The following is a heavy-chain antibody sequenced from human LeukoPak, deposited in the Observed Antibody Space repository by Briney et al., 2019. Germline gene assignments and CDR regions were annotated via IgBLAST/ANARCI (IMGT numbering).Heavy chain of an antibody. J-gene: IGHJ2*01. CDR1: GFTFSDYA. Sequence: GGSLRLSCTASGFTFSDYAMNWVRQAPGKGLEWVGFIRSKVYGGTTEYAASGKGRFTISRDDSKSIPSLQINSLQTEDAAVYYCARSRAVAVAGTGLVWYFDLWGRGTLVTVSS. D-gene: IGHD6-19*01. CDR3: ARSRAVAVAGTGLVWYFDL. CDR2: IRSKVYGGTT. V-gene: IGHV3-49*04.